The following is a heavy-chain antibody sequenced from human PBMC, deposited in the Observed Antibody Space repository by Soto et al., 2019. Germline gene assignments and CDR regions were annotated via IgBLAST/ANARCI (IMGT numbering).Heavy chain of an antibody. CDR2: VNAGNDNT. Sequence: QVHLVQSGAEVKKPGASVKVSCKTSGYTFTNNGIHWVRQAPGQRLEWMGWVNAGNDNTKWSREFQGRLTLTKDTPATTAYMELSSLTSEDTAIYFCAREVPYGYSRFDYWGQGTLVTVSS. J-gene: IGHJ4*02. V-gene: IGHV1-3*01. CDR3: AREVPYGYSRFDY. D-gene: IGHD5-18*01. CDR1: GYTFTNNG.